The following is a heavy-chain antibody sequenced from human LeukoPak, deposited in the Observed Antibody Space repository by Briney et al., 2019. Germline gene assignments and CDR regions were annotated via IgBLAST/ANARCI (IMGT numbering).Heavy chain of an antibody. CDR2: IYGNAGRT. J-gene: IGHJ5*02. Sequence: GGSLRLSCAASGFTFSSHAMNWVRQAPGKGLEWVSGIYGNAGRTFYADSVKGRFTMSRDNSKNTLFLQLNSLTAADTAMYFCAKASVAIPQYCNSWGQGTLVTVSS. CDR3: AKASVAIPQYCNS. D-gene: IGHD2-2*02. V-gene: IGHV3-23*01. CDR1: GFTFSSHA.